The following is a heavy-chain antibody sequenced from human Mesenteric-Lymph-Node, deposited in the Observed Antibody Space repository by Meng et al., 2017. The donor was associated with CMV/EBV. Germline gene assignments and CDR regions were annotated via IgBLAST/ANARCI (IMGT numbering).Heavy chain of an antibody. CDR2: ISSSSSYI. CDR1: GFTFSSYS. D-gene: IGHD1-7*01. J-gene: IGHJ6*02. V-gene: IGHV3-21*01. Sequence: GESLKISCAASGFTFSSYSMNWVRQAPGKGLEWVSSISSSSSYIYYADSVKGRFTISRDNAKNSLYLQMNSLRAEDTAVYYCARERELPTDYYGMDVWGQGTTVTVSS. CDR3: ARERELPTDYYGMDV.